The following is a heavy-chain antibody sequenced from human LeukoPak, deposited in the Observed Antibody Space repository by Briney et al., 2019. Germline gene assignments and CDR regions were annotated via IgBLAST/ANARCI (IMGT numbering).Heavy chain of an antibody. CDR3: ARDGGIRAVGHDAFDI. V-gene: IGHV1-18*04. J-gene: IGHJ3*02. Sequence: ASVKVSCKASGYTFTSYGISWVRPAPGQGLEWMGWISAYNGNTNYAQKLQGRVTMTTDTSTSTAYMELRSLRSDDTAVYYCARDGGIRAVGHDAFDIWGQGTMVTVSS. CDR1: GYTFTSYG. D-gene: IGHD6-19*01. CDR2: ISAYNGNT.